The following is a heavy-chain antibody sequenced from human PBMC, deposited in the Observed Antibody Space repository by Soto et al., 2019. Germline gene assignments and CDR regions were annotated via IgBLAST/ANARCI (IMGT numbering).Heavy chain of an antibody. CDR2: ISPLKGRT. CDR3: AMDYGDLPEYFKH. V-gene: IGHV1-18*04. Sequence: QVQLVQSGPDLKRPGASMKVSCKASGYTFTSYGISWVRQAPGQGLEWMAWISPLKGRTQYSQKAQGRVTLSTDTSSNTAYMEMTTLRVDDTAVYYCAMDYGDLPEYFKHWGQGTLVTVS. J-gene: IGHJ1*01. D-gene: IGHD4-17*01. CDR1: GYTFTSYG.